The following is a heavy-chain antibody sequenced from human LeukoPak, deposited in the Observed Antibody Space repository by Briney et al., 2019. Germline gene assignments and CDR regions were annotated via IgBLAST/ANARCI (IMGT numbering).Heavy chain of an antibody. CDR3: ARGAGGSYKPFDY. D-gene: IGHD1-26*01. CDR2: ISSSSGYI. CDR1: GFTFSSYS. J-gene: IGHJ4*02. Sequence: GGSLRLSCAASGFTFSSYSMNWVRQAPGKGLEWVSSISSSSGYIYYADSVKGRFTISKDNAKNSLYLQMNSLRAEDTAVYYCARGAGGSYKPFDYWGQGTLVTVSS. V-gene: IGHV3-21*06.